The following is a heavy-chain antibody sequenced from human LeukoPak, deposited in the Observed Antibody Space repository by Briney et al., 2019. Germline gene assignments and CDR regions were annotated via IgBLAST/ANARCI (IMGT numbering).Heavy chain of an antibody. CDR3: ATAQRYDSSGYYYVTFDY. CDR2: FDPEDGET. CDR1: GYTLTELS. V-gene: IGHV1-24*01. J-gene: IGHJ4*02. Sequence: ASVKVSCKVSGYTLTELSMHWVRQAPGKGLEWMGGFDPEDGETIYAQKFQGRVTMTEDTSTDTAYMELSSLRSEDTAVYYCATAQRYDSSGYYYVTFDYWGQGTLDTVSS. D-gene: IGHD3-22*01.